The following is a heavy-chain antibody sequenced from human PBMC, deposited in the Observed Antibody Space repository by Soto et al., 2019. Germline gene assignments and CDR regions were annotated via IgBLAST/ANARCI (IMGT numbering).Heavy chain of an antibody. J-gene: IGHJ4*02. CDR2: IIPILGIA. D-gene: IGHD6-19*01. CDR3: ARAGYSSGWYY. CDR1: GGTFSSYA. V-gene: IGHV1-69*10. Sequence: ASVKVSCKASGGTFSSYAISWVRQAPGQGLEWMGGIIPILGIANYAQKFQGRVTITADKSTSTAYMELSSLRSEDTALYYCARAGYSSGWYYWGQGTLVTVSS.